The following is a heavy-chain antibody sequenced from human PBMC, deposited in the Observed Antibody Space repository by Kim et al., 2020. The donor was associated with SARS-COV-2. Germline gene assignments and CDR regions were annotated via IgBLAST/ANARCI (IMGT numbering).Heavy chain of an antibody. CDR2: IYYTGTT. D-gene: IGHD3-16*01. J-gene: IGHJ4*02. CDR3: SRGVESTFAFDY. Sequence: SETLSLTCAVPGGSISNNAYSWNWIRQPPGKGLQWIGYIYYTGTTSYNSSLESRVTISLDKSKNQFSLKLSSVTATDTAVYYCSRGVESTFAFDYWGQGALVTVSS. V-gene: IGHV4-30-2*01. CDR1: GGSISNNAYS.